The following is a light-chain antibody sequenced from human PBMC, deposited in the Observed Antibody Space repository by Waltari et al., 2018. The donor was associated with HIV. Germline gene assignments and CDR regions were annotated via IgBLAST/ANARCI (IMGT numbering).Light chain of an antibody. Sequence: QSALTQPAPVSGSPGQSITISCTGTSSHVGRYNLVSWYQQPPGKAPKLMIYEVNKRPSGVSNRFSGSKSGNTASLTISGLQAEDEGYYYCCSYAGRITSVVFGGGTKLTVL. J-gene: IGLJ2*01. CDR1: SSHVGRYNL. CDR2: EVN. V-gene: IGLV2-23*02. CDR3: CSYAGRITSVV.